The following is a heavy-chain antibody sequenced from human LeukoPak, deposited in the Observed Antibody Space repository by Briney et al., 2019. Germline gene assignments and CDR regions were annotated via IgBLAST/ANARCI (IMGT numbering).Heavy chain of an antibody. CDR1: GGTFSSYT. CDR2: IIPILGIA. CDR3: ASDYVEEIFDY. V-gene: IGHV1-69*02. J-gene: IGHJ4*02. Sequence: ASVKVSCKASGGTFSSYTISWVRQAPGQGLEWMGRIIPILGIANYAQKFQGRVTITADKSTSTAYMELSSLRSEDTAVYYCASDYVEEIFDYWGQGTQVTVSS. D-gene: IGHD4-17*01.